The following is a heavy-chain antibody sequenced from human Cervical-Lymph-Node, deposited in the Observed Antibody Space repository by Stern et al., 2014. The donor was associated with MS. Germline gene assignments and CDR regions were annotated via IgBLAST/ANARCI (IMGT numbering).Heavy chain of an antibody. CDR3: ASYYYEGSAFH. CDR1: GFTFSKYW. CDR2: IDQDGSET. V-gene: IGHV3-7*01. J-gene: IGHJ4*02. Sequence: EVHLVESGGNLVQPGGSLRLSCVASGFTFSKYWMSWVRQAPEKGLEWVANIDQDGSETHYGDSVKGRFTITRDNDKRSLFLLMDSLRAEDTAVYYCASYYYEGSAFHWGQGTLVAVSP. D-gene: IGHD3-22*01.